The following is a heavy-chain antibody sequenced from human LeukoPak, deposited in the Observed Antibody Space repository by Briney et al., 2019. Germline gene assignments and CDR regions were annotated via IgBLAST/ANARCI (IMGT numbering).Heavy chain of an antibody. D-gene: IGHD1-14*01. CDR1: GFTFSSYS. CDR2: ISSSSSYI. Sequence: PGGSLRLSCAASGFTFSSYSMNWVRQAPGKGLEWVSSISSSSSYIYYADSVKGRFTISRDNAKNSLYLQMNSLRAEDTAVYYCARSTAGANYYLDVWGKGTTVTISS. CDR3: ARSTAGANYYLDV. J-gene: IGHJ6*03. V-gene: IGHV3-21*01.